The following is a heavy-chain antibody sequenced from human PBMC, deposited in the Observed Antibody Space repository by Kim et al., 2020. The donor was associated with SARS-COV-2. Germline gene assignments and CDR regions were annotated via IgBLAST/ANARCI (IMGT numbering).Heavy chain of an antibody. Sequence: GGSLRLSCAASGFTFSTHGMHWVRQAPGKGLEWITAISYDGSNKYYADSVKGRFTISRDNSKNTLHLQMNSLRAEDTAVYYCAKDVGITMLRGVITGRNWFDPWGQGTLVTVSS. CDR3: AKDVGITMLRGVITGRNWFDP. CDR1: GFTFSTHG. J-gene: IGHJ5*02. CDR2: ISYDGSNK. V-gene: IGHV3-30*18. D-gene: IGHD3-10*01.